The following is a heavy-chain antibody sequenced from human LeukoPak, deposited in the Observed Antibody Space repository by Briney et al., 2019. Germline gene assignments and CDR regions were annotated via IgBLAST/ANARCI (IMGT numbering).Heavy chain of an antibody. J-gene: IGHJ4*02. V-gene: IGHV1-8*01. CDR2: MNPNSGNT. CDR1: GYTFTSYD. D-gene: IGHD3/OR15-3a*01. CDR3: ARDTPGTGSVTR. Sequence: ASVKVSCKASGYTFTSYDINWVRQATGQGLEWMGWMNPNSGNTGYAQKFQGRVTMTRNTSISTAYTELSSLRSEDTAVYYCARDTPGTGSVTRWGQGTLVTVSS.